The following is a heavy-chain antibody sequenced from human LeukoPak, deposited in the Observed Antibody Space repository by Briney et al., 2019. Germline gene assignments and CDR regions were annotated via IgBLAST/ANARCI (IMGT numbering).Heavy chain of an antibody. CDR1: GFTFSSYA. CDR2: ISSSGGST. V-gene: IGHV3-23*01. J-gene: IGHJ4*02. CDR3: AKKMSITAASQVDY. Sequence: GGSLRLSCAASGFTFSSYAMSWVRQAPGKGLEWVSAISSSGGSTDYTDSVKGRFTISRDNSKNTLYLQMNSLRAEDTAVYYRAKKMSITAASQVDYWGQGTLVTVSS. D-gene: IGHD1-20*01.